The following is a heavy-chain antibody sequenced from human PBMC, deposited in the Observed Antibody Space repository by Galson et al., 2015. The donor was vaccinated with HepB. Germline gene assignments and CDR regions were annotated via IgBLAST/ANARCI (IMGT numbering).Heavy chain of an antibody. CDR2: ISYDGSNK. J-gene: IGHJ6*02. D-gene: IGHD6-6*01. CDR1: GFTFSSYG. Sequence: SLRLSCAASGFTFSSYGMHWVRQAPGKGLEWVAVISYDGSNKYYADSVKGRFTISRDNSKNTLYLQMNSLRAEDTAVYYCAKDHSSSGYYYGMDVWGQGTTVTVSS. V-gene: IGHV3-30*18. CDR3: AKDHSSSGYYYGMDV.